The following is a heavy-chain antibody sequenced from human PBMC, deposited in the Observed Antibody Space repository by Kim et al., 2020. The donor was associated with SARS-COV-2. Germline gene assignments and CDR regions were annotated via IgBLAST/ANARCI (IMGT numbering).Heavy chain of an antibody. Sequence: SVKGQFTICRDTSKNTVDLQMNSRRVEDTAVYYCARRWVSSVFHYYYMDVWGKGTTVTVSS. V-gene: IGHV3-30*07. CDR3: ARRWVSSVFHYYYMDV. D-gene: IGHD1-20*01. J-gene: IGHJ6*03.